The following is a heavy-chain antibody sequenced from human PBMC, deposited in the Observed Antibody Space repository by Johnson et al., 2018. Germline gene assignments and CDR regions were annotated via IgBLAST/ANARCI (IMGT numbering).Heavy chain of an antibody. CDR2: MSWNSGSI. Sequence: EVQLVESGGGLVQPGRSXRLSCAASGFTFDDYAMHWVRQAPGKGLEWVSGMSWNSGSIGYADSVKGRFTIPRDKAKNSLDLQMNRLRAEDTAVYSCTRDWATSVAGPHGYYYMDVWGKGTTVTVSS. J-gene: IGHJ6*03. CDR1: GFTFDDYA. D-gene: IGHD6-19*01. CDR3: TRDWATSVAGPHGYYYMDV. V-gene: IGHV3-9*01.